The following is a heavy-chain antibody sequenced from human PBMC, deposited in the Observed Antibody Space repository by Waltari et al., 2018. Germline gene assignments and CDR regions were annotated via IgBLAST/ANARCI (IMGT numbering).Heavy chain of an antibody. CDR3: ARDRRAMGYNWFDP. D-gene: IGHD5-18*01. CDR1: GFTFSSYS. Sequence: EVQLVESGGGLVQPGGSLRLSCAASGFTFSSYSMNWVRQAPGKGLEWVASISYSGSNRYYADSVKGRFTISRDNSKNSLYLQMNSLRAEDTAVYYCARDRRAMGYNWFDPWGQGTLVTVSS. V-gene: IGHV3-21*01. CDR2: ISYSGSNR. J-gene: IGHJ5*02.